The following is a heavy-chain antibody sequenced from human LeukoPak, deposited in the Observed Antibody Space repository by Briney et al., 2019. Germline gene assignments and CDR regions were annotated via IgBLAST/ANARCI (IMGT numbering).Heavy chain of an antibody. CDR2: IYHSGST. CDR3: ARSAGGKYYFDY. CDR1: GGSISSGGYS. J-gene: IGHJ4*02. D-gene: IGHD1-14*01. V-gene: IGHV4-30-2*05. Sequence: SQTLSLTCAVSGGSISSGGYSWSWIRQPPGKGLEWIGYIYHSGSTYYNPSLKSRVTISVDTSKNQFSLKLSSVTAADTAVYYCARSAGGKYYFDYWGQGTLVTVSS.